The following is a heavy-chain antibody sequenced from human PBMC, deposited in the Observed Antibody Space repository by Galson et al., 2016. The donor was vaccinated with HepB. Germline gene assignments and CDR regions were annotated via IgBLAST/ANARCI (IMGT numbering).Heavy chain of an antibody. CDR2: IYSRGGT. CDR3: ARDLGGYSGYGGNYFGMDV. J-gene: IGHJ6*02. CDR1: GFTVGDNY. D-gene: IGHD5-12*01. V-gene: IGHV3-66*03. Sequence: SLRLSCAASGFTVGDNYMSWFRQAPGKGLEWVSLIYSRGGTGYADSVMGRFTVSRDNSKSTVNLHMNSLRPEDTAVYYCARDLGGYSGYGGNYFGMDVWGQGTTVTVS.